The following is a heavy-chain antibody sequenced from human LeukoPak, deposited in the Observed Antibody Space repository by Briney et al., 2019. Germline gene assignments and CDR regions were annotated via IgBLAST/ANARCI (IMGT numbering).Heavy chain of an antibody. CDR3: WGMVLVGGSDY. V-gene: IGHV3-73*01. J-gene: IGHJ4*02. CDR2: IRSKANSYAT. Sequence: GGPLRLSCAASGFTFSGSAMHWVRQASGKGLEGVGRIRSKANSYATAYAASVKGMFTISRDDSKNTAYLQMNSLKTEDTAVYYCWGMVLVGGSDYWGKGTLVTVSS. D-gene: IGHD2-15*01. CDR1: GFTFSGSA.